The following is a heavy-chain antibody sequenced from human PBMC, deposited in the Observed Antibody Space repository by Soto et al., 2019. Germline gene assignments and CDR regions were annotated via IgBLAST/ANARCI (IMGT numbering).Heavy chain of an antibody. CDR3: TTLLAYCGGDCYSNAFDI. V-gene: IGHV3-15*07. Sequence: GGSLRLSCAASGFTFSNAWMNWVRQAPGKGLEWVGRIKSKTDGGTTDYAAPVKGRFTISRDDSKNTLYLQMNSLKTEDTAVYYCTTLLAYCGGDCYSNAFDIWGQGTMVTVSS. D-gene: IGHD2-21*02. J-gene: IGHJ3*02. CDR1: GFTFSNAW. CDR2: IKSKTDGGTT.